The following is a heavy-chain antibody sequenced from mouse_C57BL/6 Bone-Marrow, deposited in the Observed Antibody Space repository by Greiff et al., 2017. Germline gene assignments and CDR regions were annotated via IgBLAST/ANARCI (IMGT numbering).Heavy chain of an antibody. CDR2: IRLKSDNYAT. Sequence: EVQLVESGGGLVQPGGSMKLSCVASGFTFSNYWMNWVRQSPEKGLEWVAQIRLKSDNYATHYAESVKGRFTISRDDSKSSVYLQMNNLRAEDTGIYYCTAGRLRRPWFAYWGQGTLVTVSA. D-gene: IGHD2-2*01. J-gene: IGHJ3*01. CDR3: TAGRLRRPWFAY. CDR1: GFTFSNYW. V-gene: IGHV6-3*01.